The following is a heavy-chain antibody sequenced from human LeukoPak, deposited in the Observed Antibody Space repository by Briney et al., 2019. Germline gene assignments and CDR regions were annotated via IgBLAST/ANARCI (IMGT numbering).Heavy chain of an antibody. D-gene: IGHD3-22*01. CDR3: AKGNSYDSSGLPFDY. J-gene: IGHJ4*02. CDR2: ISWDSGSV. Sequence: GGSLRLSCAASRFTFRSYAMSWVRHAPGKGLEWVSGISWDSGSVDSADSVKGRFTISRDNARNSLYLQMNSLRAEDTALYYCAKGNSYDSSGLPFDYWGQGTLVTVSS. V-gene: IGHV3-9*01. CDR1: RFTFRSYA.